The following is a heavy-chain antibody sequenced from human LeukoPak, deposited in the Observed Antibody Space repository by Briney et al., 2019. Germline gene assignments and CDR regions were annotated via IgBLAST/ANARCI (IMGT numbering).Heavy chain of an antibody. J-gene: IGHJ4*02. D-gene: IGHD2-2*01. CDR2: IYTSGST. CDR1: GDSISSSSYY. CDR3: ARDGGGVVPAAMAY. Sequence: SETLSLTCTVSGDSISSSSYYWAWMRQSPGKGLEWIGRIYTSGSTNYNPSLKSRVTMSVDTSKNQFSLKLSSVTAADTAVYYCARDGGGVVPAAMAYWGQGTLVTVSS. V-gene: IGHV4-39*07.